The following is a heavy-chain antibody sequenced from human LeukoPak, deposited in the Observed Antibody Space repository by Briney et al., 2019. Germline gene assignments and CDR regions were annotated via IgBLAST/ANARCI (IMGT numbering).Heavy chain of an antibody. J-gene: IGHJ3*02. CDR1: GGSISSSSYY. CDR2: IFHTGNT. Sequence: PSETLSLTCTVSGGSISSSSYYWGWIRQPPGKGLEWIGSIFHTGNTYYNPSLKSRVTISLDTSKNQFSLRLSSVTAADTAMYYCARDPPGGSYSGAFDIWGQGTVVTVSS. D-gene: IGHD3-10*01. V-gene: IGHV4-39*07. CDR3: ARDPPGGSYSGAFDI.